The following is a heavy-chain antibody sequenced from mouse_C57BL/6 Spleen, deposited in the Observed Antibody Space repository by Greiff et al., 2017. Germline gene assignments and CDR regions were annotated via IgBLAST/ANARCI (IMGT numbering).Heavy chain of an antibody. V-gene: IGHV2-3*01. CDR2: IWGGGST. CDR3: AKPGLRLDYYAMDY. J-gene: IGHJ4*01. CDR1: GFSLTSYG. D-gene: IGHD2-4*01. Sequence: VQLQESGPGLVAPSQSLSITCTVSGFSLTSYGVSWVRQPPGKGLEWLGVIWGGGSTNYHSALISRLSISKDNSKSQVFLKLNRLQTDDTATYYCAKPGLRLDYYAMDYWGQGTAVTVSS.